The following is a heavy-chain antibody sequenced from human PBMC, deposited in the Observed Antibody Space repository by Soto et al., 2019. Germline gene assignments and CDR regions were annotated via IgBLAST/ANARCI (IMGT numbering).Heavy chain of an antibody. J-gene: IGHJ4*02. CDR1: GFTFDDYA. Sequence: EVQLVESGGGLVQPGRSLRLSCAASGFTFDDYAMHWVRQAPGKGLEWVSGISWNSGSIGYADSVKGRFTISRDNAKNSLYLQMNSLRAEDTALYYCAKADHERDLRTPFDYWGQGTLVTVSS. D-gene: IGHD3-16*01. CDR2: ISWNSGSI. CDR3: AKADHERDLRTPFDY. V-gene: IGHV3-9*01.